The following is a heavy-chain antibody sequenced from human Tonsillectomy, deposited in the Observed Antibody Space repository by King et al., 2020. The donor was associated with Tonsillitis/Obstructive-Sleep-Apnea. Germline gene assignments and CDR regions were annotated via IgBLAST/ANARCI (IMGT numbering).Heavy chain of an antibody. CDR2: ISSNGGDT. J-gene: IGHJ4*02. CDR3: ARVHSSTYYVGLTNPEEFYFDY. Sequence: VQLVESGGGLVQPGGSLGLSCAASGFIFSNYPMHWVRQAPGKGLDYVSAISSNGGDTYYANSVQGRFTISRDNSKNTLYLQMGSLRAEDMAVYYCARVHSSTYYVGLTNPEEFYFDYWGQGTLVTGSS. CDR1: GFIFSNYP. D-gene: IGHD3-22*01. V-gene: IGHV3-64*01.